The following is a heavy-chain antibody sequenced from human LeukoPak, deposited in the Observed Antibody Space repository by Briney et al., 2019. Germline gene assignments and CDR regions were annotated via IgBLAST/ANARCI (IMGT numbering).Heavy chain of an antibody. CDR2: IFYSGST. CDR3: ARDGKVGTSKNWLDP. Sequence: ETLSLTCTVSSDSISSYYWNWIRQPPGKGPEWIGYIFYSGSTNYNPSLKSRVTISVDTSKNQFSLKLSSVTAADTAVYYCARDGKVGTSKNWLDPWGQGTLVTVSS. CDR1: SDSISSYY. D-gene: IGHD1-26*01. J-gene: IGHJ5*02. V-gene: IGHV4-59*01.